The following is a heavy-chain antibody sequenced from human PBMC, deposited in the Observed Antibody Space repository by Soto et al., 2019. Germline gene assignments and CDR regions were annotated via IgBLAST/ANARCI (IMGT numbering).Heavy chain of an antibody. CDR2: IYHSGST. CDR3: ARGLHTVTTAYGCDP. J-gene: IGHJ5*02. D-gene: IGHD4-17*01. Sequence: SETLSLTCAVSGYSISSGYYWGWIRQPPGKGLEWIGSIYHSGSTYYNPSLKSRVTISVDTSKNQFSLKLSSVTAADTAVYYCARGLHTVTTAYGCDPWGQGPLVTVSS. V-gene: IGHV4-38-2*01. CDR1: GYSISSGYY.